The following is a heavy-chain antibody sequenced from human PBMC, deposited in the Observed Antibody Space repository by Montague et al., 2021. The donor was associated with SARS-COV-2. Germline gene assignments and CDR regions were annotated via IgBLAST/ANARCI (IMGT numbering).Heavy chain of an antibody. D-gene: IGHD3-10*01. Sequence: LRISCAISGDSVSSNSAAWNWIRQSPSRGLEWLGRTYYRSKWYNDYAVSVKSRITINPDTSKNQFSLQLNSVTPEDTAVYYCARDLDYYGSGSYPEGFDPWGQGTLVTVSS. V-gene: IGHV6-1*01. CDR3: ARDLDYYGSGSYPEGFDP. CDR2: TYYRSKWYN. J-gene: IGHJ5*02. CDR1: GDSVSSNSAA.